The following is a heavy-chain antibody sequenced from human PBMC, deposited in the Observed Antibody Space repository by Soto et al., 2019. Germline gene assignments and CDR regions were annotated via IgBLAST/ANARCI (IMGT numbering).Heavy chain of an antibody. CDR1: GFTFSSYA. CDR2: ILYDGSNK. V-gene: IGHV3-30-3*01. CDR3: ARDQAEIYYSPSFDY. Sequence: QVQLVESGGGVVQPGRSLRLSCAASGFTFSSYAMHWVRQAPGKGLEWVAVILYDGSNKYYADSVKGRFTISRDNSKNTLYLQMNSLRAEDTAVYYCARDQAEIYYSPSFDYWGQGTLVTVSS. D-gene: IGHD3-10*01. J-gene: IGHJ4*02.